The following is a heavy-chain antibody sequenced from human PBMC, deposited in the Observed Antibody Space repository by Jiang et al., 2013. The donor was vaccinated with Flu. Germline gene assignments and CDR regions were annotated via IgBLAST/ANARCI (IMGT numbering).Heavy chain of an antibody. CDR2: XNPSSGST. V-gene: IGHV1-46*03. J-gene: IGHJ5*02. D-gene: IGHD3-22*01. CDR1: YY. Sequence: YYMHWVRQAPGQGLEWMGIXNPSSGSTSYAQEFQGRVTMTRDTSTSTVYMELSSLRSEDTAVYYCARGSTYYDSSAFYNWFDPWGQGTLVTVSS. CDR3: ARGSTYYDSSAFYNWFDP.